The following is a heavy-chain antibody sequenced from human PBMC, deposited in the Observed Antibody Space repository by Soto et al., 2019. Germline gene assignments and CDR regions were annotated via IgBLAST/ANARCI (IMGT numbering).Heavy chain of an antibody. CDR3: AAVPPPKYDILTGYLY. CDR1: GGSISSYY. D-gene: IGHD3-9*01. Sequence: ASETLSLTCTVSGGSISSYYWSWIRQTTGKGLEWIGYIYYSGSTNYNPSLKSRVTISVDTSKNQFSLKLSSVTAADTAVYYCAAVPPPKYDILTGYLYWGQGTLVTVSS. V-gene: IGHV4-59*08. J-gene: IGHJ4*02. CDR2: IYYSGST.